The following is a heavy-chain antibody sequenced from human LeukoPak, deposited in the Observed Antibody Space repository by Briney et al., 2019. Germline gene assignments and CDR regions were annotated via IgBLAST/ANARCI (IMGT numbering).Heavy chain of an antibody. D-gene: IGHD2-8*01. V-gene: IGHV3-33*06. J-gene: IGHJ4*02. CDR1: GFTFSSYG. Sequence: GRSLRLSCAASGFTFSSYGMHWVRQAPGKGLEWVAVIWYDGSNKYYADSVKGRFTISRDNSKNTLYLQMNSLRAEDTAVYYCAKEENGLIDFDYWGQGTLVTVSS. CDR2: IWYDGSNK. CDR3: AKEENGLIDFDY.